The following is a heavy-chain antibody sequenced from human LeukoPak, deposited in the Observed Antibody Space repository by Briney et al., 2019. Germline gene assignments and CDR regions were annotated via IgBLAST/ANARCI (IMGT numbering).Heavy chain of an antibody. V-gene: IGHV4-39*01. CDR2: IYYSGST. J-gene: IGHJ6*03. CDR3: GFASYYYYMDV. CDR1: GGSISSSSYY. Sequence: SETLSLTCTVSGGSISSSSYYWGWIRQPPGKGLEWIGSIYYSGSTYYNPPLKSRVTISVDTSKNQFSLKLSSVTAADTAVYYCGFASYYYYMDVWGKGTTVTVSS.